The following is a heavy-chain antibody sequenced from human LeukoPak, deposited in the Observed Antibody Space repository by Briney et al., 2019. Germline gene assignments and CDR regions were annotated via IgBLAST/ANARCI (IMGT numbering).Heavy chain of an antibody. D-gene: IGHD1-26*01. CDR1: GFTFNTYS. J-gene: IGHJ4*02. CDR2: ISGSNDNT. V-gene: IGHV3-48*01. CDR3: AVQGLETSGGFDY. Sequence: GGSLRLSCAASGFTFNTYSMIWVRQAPGKGLEWISYISGSNDNTYYADSVKGRFTISRDKAKISLYLQMKSLRAEDTAVYYCAVQGLETSGGFDYWGQGTLVTVSS.